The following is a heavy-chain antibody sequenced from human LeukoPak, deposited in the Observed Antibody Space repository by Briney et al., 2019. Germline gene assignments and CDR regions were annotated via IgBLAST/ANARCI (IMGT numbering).Heavy chain of an antibody. D-gene: IGHD4-23*01. CDR2: IYYSGGT. CDR1: GVSLSNYY. V-gene: IGHV4-59*01. CDR3: ARDPEFDGGHGFDH. J-gene: IGHJ4*02. Sequence: SETLSLTCSVSGVSLSNYYWNWIRQPPGKGLEGIGQIYYSGGTKYNPSLQSRVTISVDTSKTQFSLKLSSVTAADTAVYYCARDPEFDGGHGFDHWGQGTLVTVSS.